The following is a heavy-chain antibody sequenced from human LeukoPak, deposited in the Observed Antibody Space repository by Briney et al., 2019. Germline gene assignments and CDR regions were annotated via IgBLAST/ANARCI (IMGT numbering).Heavy chain of an antibody. D-gene: IGHD3-16*02. CDR3: ARDHRYDYVWGSYRYDAFDI. CDR2: TYYRSKWYN. J-gene: IGHJ3*02. Sequence: SQTLSLTCAISGDSVSSNSAAWNWIRQSPSRGLEWLGRTYYRSKWYNDYAVSVKSRITINPDTSKNQFSLQLNSVTPEDTAVYYCARDHRYDYVWGSYRYDAFDIWGQGTMVTVSS. CDR1: GDSVSSNSAA. V-gene: IGHV6-1*01.